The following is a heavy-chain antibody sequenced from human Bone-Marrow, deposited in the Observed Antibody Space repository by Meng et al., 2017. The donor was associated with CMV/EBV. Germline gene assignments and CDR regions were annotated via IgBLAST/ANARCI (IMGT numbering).Heavy chain of an antibody. CDR3: ARDNLFDYGGNQKGDY. Sequence: GESLKISCAASGFTFSSYEMNWVRQAPGKGLEWVSYISSSGSTIYYADSVKGRFTISRDNAKNSLYLQMNSLRAEDTAVYYCARDNLFDYGGNQKGDYWGQGTMVTVSS. J-gene: IGHJ4*02. V-gene: IGHV3-48*03. CDR1: GFTFSSYE. CDR2: ISSSGSTI. D-gene: IGHD4-23*01.